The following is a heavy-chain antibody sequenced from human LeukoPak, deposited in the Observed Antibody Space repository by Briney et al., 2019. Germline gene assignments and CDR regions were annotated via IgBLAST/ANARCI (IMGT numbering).Heavy chain of an antibody. J-gene: IGHJ4*02. Sequence: GGSLRLSCAASGFTFSSYSMNWVRQAPGKGLEWVSSISSSSSYIYYADSVKGRFTTSRDNAKNSLYLQMNSLRAEDTAVYYCARDDYYDSSGYYYGADYWGQGTLVTVSS. CDR3: ARDDYYDSSGYYYGADY. CDR1: GFTFSSYS. D-gene: IGHD3-22*01. V-gene: IGHV3-21*01. CDR2: ISSSSSYI.